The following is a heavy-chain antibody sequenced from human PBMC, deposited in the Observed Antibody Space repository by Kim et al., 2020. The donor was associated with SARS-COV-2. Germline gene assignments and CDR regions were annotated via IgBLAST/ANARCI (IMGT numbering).Heavy chain of an antibody. D-gene: IGHD6-19*01. CDR3: ARDLAVAGGF. J-gene: IGHJ4*02. CDR2: STI. V-gene: IGHV3-30-3*01. Sequence: STIFYAETVKGRFTVSRDNSKSTLYRQMNSLEVADTGIYYCARDLAVAGGFWGQGTLVTVSS.